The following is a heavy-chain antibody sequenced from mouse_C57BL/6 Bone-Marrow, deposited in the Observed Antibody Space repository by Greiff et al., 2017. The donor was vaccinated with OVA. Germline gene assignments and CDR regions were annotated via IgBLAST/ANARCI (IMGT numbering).Heavy chain of an antibody. J-gene: IGHJ2*01. Sequence: QVQLQQPGAELVKPGASVKLSCKASGYTFTSYWMQWVKQRPGQGLEWIGEIDPSDNSTNYNQKFKGKATLTVDTSSSTAYMQLSSLTSEDSAVYYCAQTGDFDYWGQGTTLTVSS. CDR2: IDPSDNST. V-gene: IGHV1-50*01. CDR3: AQTGDFDY. CDR1: GYTFTSYW. D-gene: IGHD4-1*01.